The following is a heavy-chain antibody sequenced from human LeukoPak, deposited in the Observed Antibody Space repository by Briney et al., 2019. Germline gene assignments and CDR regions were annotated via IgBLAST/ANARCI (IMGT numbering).Heavy chain of an antibody. Sequence: GGSLRLSCAASGFTFSSYSMNWVRQAPGKGLEWVAFIRYDGSNKYYADSVKGRFTISRDNSKNTLYLQMNSLRAEDTAVYYCAKDIVVVPAAKGEDYWGQGTLVTVSS. CDR2: IRYDGSNK. CDR3: AKDIVVVPAAKGEDY. J-gene: IGHJ4*02. CDR1: GFTFSSYS. D-gene: IGHD2-2*01. V-gene: IGHV3-30*02.